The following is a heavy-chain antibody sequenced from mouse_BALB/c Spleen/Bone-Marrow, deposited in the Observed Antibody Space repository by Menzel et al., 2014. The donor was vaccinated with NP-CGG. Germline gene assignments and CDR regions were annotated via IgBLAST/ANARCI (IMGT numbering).Heavy chain of an antibody. D-gene: IGHD2-14*01. CDR1: GYAFTNFW. V-gene: IGHV1-54*01. CDR2: INPGSGIT. CDR3: ARRDYRYDVGPFDY. Sequence: QVQLQQSGAELVRPGTSVKVSCKASGYAFTNFWIEWVKERPGQGLEWIGVINPGSGITNYNEGFKGKATLTADKSSGTAYMQLSSLTSDDSAVYFCARRDYRYDVGPFDYWGQGTTLTVSS. J-gene: IGHJ2*01.